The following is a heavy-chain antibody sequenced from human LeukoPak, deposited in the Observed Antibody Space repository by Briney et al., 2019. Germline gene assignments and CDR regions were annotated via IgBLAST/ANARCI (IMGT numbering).Heavy chain of an antibody. CDR3: ARDAYYYDSMGVEWAYDY. Sequence: PGGSLRLSCAASGFSFSGYGMHWVRQAPGKGLEWVAFIRYDGSNEYYADSVKGRFTISRDNSKNTLYLQMNSLRAEDTAVYYCARDAYYYDSMGVEWAYDYWGQGTLVTVSS. J-gene: IGHJ4*02. CDR2: IRYDGSNE. D-gene: IGHD3-22*01. V-gene: IGHV3-30*02. CDR1: GFSFSGYG.